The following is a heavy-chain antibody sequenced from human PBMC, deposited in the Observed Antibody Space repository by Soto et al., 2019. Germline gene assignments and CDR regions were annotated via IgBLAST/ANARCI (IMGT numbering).Heavy chain of an antibody. D-gene: IGHD6-19*01. CDR1: GFTFGNQW. CDR3: ATAEVDY. V-gene: IGHV3-74*01. J-gene: IGHJ4*02. Sequence: EVQLVESGGGLVQPGGSLRLSCAASGFTFGNQWMHWVRQAPGKGLEWVTRMNSDGSTTNYADSVKSRFTVSRDNAKNTLYLQMNSLRAEDTAVYYCATAEVDYWGPGTLVTVSS. CDR2: MNSDGSTT.